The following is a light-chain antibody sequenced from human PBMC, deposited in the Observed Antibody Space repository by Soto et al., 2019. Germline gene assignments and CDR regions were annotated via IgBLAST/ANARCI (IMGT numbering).Light chain of an antibody. CDR1: SSNIGGNT. CDR2: RNN. CDR3: AAWDDSLSGVV. Sequence: QSVLTQPTSASGTPGQRVTISCSGSSSNIGGNTVNWYQQLPGTAPKLLIYRNNQRPSGVPDRFSGSKSGTSDSLAISGLQSEDEADYSCAAWDDSLSGVVFGGGTKLTVL. V-gene: IGLV1-44*01. J-gene: IGLJ2*01.